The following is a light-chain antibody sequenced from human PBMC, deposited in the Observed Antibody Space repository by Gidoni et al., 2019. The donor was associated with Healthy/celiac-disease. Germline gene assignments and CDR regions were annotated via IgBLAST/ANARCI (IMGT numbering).Light chain of an antibody. J-gene: IGKJ4*01. V-gene: IGKV3-11*01. Sequence: EIVLTQSPATLSLSPGARATLSCRASQSVSSYLAWYPQKPGQAPRLLIYDASNRATGIPARFSGSGSGTDFTLTISSREPEDFAVYYCQQRSNWPPPTFPGGTKVEI. CDR3: QQRSNWPPPT. CDR1: QSVSSY. CDR2: DAS.